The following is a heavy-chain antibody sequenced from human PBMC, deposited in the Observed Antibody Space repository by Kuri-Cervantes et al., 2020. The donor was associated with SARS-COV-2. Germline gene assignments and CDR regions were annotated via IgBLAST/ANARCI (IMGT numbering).Heavy chain of an antibody. J-gene: IGHJ4*02. CDR1: GGSFSGYY. CDR2: IYHSGST. D-gene: IGHD6-6*01. Sequence: SETLSLTCAVYGGSFSGYYWSWIRQPPGKGLEWIGYIYHSGSTYYNPSLKSRVTISVDTSKNQFSLKLGSVTAADTAVYYCARAHPSSSSPPFFDYWGLGTLVTVSS. CDR3: ARAHPSSSSPPFFDY. V-gene: IGHV4-34*01.